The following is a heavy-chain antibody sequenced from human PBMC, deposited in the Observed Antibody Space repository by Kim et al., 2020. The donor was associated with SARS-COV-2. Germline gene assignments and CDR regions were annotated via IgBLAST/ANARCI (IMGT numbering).Heavy chain of an antibody. J-gene: IGHJ4*02. D-gene: IGHD5-18*01. Sequence: YNPSLKSRVTISVDTSKNQFSLKLSSVTAADTAVYYCARAQGYSYGNFVYWGQGTLVTVSS. V-gene: IGHV4-59*01. CDR3: ARAQGYSYGNFVY.